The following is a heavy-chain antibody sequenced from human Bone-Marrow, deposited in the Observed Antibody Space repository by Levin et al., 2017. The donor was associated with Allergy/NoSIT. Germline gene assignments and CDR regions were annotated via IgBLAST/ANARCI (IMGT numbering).Heavy chain of an antibody. CDR1: EFTFGSYW. Sequence: GESLKISCEASEFTFGSYWMSWVRQAPGKGLEWVANIKTDGSEKNYVDSVKGRFTISRNNAKNSVYLQLNSLRGEDTALYYCARDRIVPGYCSGGTCYSLTFDMWGQGTMVTVSS. D-gene: IGHD2-15*01. CDR3: ARDRIVPGYCSGGTCYSLTFDM. V-gene: IGHV3-7*01. J-gene: IGHJ3*02. CDR2: IKTDGSEK.